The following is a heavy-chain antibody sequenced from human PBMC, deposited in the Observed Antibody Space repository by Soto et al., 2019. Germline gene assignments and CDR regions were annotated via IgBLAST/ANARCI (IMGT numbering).Heavy chain of an antibody. Sequence: GGSLRLSCAASGFTFSSYGMHWVRQAPGKGLEWVAVISYDGSNKYYADSVKGRFTISRDNSKNTLYLQMNSLRAEDTAVYYCAKDTGMATNNWYFDLWGRGTLVTVSS. CDR3: AKDTGMATNNWYFDL. V-gene: IGHV3-30*18. D-gene: IGHD5-12*01. CDR1: GFTFSSYG. J-gene: IGHJ2*01. CDR2: ISYDGSNK.